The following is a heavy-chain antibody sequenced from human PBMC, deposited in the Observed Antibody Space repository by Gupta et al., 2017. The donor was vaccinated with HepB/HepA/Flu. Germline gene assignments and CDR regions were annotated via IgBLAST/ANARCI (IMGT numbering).Heavy chain of an antibody. CDR1: GFTFSSYA. Sequence: EVQLLESGGGLVQPGGSLRLSCAASGFTFSSYAMRWIRQAPGKGLEWVAGISGSGASTYYSDSVKGRFTISRDNSKNTLYLQMDSLRAEETAIYYCAKRVGVESSSGVDPWGQGTLVTVSS. CDR3: AKRVGVESSSGVDP. D-gene: IGHD3-3*01. V-gene: IGHV3-23*01. J-gene: IGHJ5*02. CDR2: ISGSGAST.